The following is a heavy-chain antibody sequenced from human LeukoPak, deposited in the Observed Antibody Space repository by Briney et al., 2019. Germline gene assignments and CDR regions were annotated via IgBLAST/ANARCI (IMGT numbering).Heavy chain of an antibody. J-gene: IGHJ1*01. D-gene: IGHD2-2*01. V-gene: IGHV3-23*01. Sequence: GGSRRLSCAASGFTFSSYAMSWVRQAPGKGLEWVSAISGSGGSTYYADSVKGRFTISRDNSKNTLYLQMNSLRAEDTAVYYCAKDLNIVVVPAASAEYFQHWGQGTLVTVSS. CDR2: ISGSGGST. CDR1: GFTFSSYA. CDR3: AKDLNIVVVPAASAEYFQH.